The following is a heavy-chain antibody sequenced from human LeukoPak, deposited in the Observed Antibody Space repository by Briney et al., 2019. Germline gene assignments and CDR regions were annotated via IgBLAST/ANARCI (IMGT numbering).Heavy chain of an antibody. Sequence: GGSLRLSCAASGFTFSSYEMNWVRQAPGKGLEWVSCISSSGTNIYYADSVKGRFTISRDNAKNSLYLQMNSLRAEDTAVYYCARSYYDVLSGYFPLDYWGQGTLVTVSS. D-gene: IGHD3-3*01. CDR2: ISSSGTNI. V-gene: IGHV3-48*03. J-gene: IGHJ4*02. CDR3: ARSYYDVLSGYFPLDY. CDR1: GFTFSSYE.